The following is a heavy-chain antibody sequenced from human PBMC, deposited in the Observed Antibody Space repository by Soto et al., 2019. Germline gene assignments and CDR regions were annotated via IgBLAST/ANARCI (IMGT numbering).Heavy chain of an antibody. CDR3: XRESIAARRYYYYGMDV. CDR1: GFTFSSYE. D-gene: IGHD6-6*01. J-gene: IGHJ6*01. CDR2: ISSSGSTI. Sequence: GVSLRLSCAASGFTFSSYEMNWFRQAPGKGLEWVSYISSSGSTIYYADSVKGRFTISRDNAKNSLYLQMNSLRAEDTAVYYCXRESIAARRYYYYGMDVWGQGTTVTVSS. V-gene: IGHV3-48*03.